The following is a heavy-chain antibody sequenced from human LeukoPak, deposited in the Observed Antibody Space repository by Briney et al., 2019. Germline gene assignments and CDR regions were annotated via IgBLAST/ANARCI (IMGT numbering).Heavy chain of an antibody. CDR3: AKGDY. Sequence: GGSLRLSYAASAFTFTNYDLHWVRQAPGKGLEWVAFIRHDGSDKYYADSVKGRFTISRDNSKNTLYLQMNSLRAEDTAVYYCAKGDYWGQGTLVTVSS. J-gene: IGHJ4*02. CDR2: IRHDGSDK. CDR1: AFTFTNYD. V-gene: IGHV3-30*02.